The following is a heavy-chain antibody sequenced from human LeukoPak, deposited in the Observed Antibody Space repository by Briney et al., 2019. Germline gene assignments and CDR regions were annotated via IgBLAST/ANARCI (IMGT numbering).Heavy chain of an antibody. CDR2: IYYSGST. Sequence: SETLSLTCTVSGGSISSDGYYWSWIRQHPGKGLEWIGYIYYSGSTYYNPSLKSRVTISVDTSKNQFSLKLSSVTAADTAVYYCALGSGGSRYVQWGQGTLVTVSS. V-gene: IGHV4-31*03. D-gene: IGHD2-15*01. J-gene: IGHJ4*02. CDR1: GGSISSDGYY. CDR3: ALGSGGSRYVQ.